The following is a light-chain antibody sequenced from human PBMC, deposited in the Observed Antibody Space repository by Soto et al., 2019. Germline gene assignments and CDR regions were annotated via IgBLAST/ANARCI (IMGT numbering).Light chain of an antibody. CDR2: EVN. J-gene: IGLJ2*01. CDR3: SSYINTNTLV. CDR1: SSDVGAYNY. Sequence: QSALTQPPSASGSPGQSVTISCTGTSSDVGAYNYVCWYQQHPGKAPKLMIYEVNKRPSGVPDRFSGSKSGNTASLTVSGLQAGDEADYYCSSYINTNTLVFAGGTKLTVL. V-gene: IGLV2-8*01.